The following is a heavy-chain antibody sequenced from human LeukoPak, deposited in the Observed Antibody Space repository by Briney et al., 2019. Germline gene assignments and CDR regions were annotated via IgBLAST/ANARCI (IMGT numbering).Heavy chain of an antibody. Sequence: ASVKVSCKASGYTFTSYAMNWVRQAPGQGLEWMGRINPNSGGTNYAQKFQGRVTMTRGTSISTAYMELSRLRSDDTAVYYCARGGVNYYDSTPQILFDYWGQGTLVTVSS. J-gene: IGHJ4*02. CDR2: INPNSGGT. CDR1: GYTFTSYA. V-gene: IGHV1-2*06. D-gene: IGHD3-22*01. CDR3: ARGGVNYYDSTPQILFDY.